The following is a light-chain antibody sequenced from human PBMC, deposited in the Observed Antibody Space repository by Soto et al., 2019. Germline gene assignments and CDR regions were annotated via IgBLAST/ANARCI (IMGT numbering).Light chain of an antibody. V-gene: IGLV1-44*01. Sequence: QSVLTQPPSASGTPGQRVTISCSGSSSNIGSNTVNWYQQLPGTAPKLLIYNNHQRPSGVPDRFSGSESVTSASLAISGLQSEDEADYYCAAWDDSLNGVVFGGGTKLTVL. J-gene: IGLJ2*01. CDR2: NNH. CDR3: AAWDDSLNGVV. CDR1: SSNIGSNT.